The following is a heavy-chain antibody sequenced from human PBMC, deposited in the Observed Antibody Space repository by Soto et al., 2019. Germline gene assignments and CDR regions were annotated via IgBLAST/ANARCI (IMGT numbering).Heavy chain of an antibody. CDR3: GKEAALGGWAYGAY. Sequence: QVQLVESGGGVVQPGRSLRLSCAASGFTFSTYGMHWVRQAPGKGLEWVAVISCDGNEKHYPDSVKGRFTISRDNSKHTLSLQMNTLRAEDAAVYYCGKEAALGGWAYGAYWGQGTVVTV. V-gene: IGHV3-30*18. D-gene: IGHD6-19*01. J-gene: IGHJ4*02. CDR2: ISCDGNEK. CDR1: GFTFSTYG.